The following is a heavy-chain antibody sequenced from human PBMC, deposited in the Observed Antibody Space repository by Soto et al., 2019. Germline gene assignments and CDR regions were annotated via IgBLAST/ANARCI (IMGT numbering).Heavy chain of an antibody. CDR3: TSYYYDSSGYYYKYFQH. Sequence: GGSLRLSCAASGFTFSNAWMNWVRQAPGKGLEWVGRIKSKTDGGTTDYAAPVKGRFTISRDDSKNTLYLQMNSLKTEDTAVYYCTSYYYDSSGYYYKYFQHWGQGTLVTVSS. CDR1: GFTFSNAW. CDR2: IKSKTDGGTT. V-gene: IGHV3-15*07. D-gene: IGHD3-22*01. J-gene: IGHJ1*01.